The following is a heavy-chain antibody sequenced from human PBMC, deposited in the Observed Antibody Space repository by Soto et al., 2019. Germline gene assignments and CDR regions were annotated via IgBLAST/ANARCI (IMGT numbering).Heavy chain of an antibody. CDR2: VSAYNGNT. J-gene: IGHJ4*02. D-gene: IGHD1-26*01. CDR1: GYTFTNYV. Sequence: GASVKVSCKASGYTFTNYVMHWVRQAPGQGLEWMGWVSAYNGNTHYEQKLQGRVTLTTDTSTSTAYMELRSLRSDDTAVYFCARGGQWDFLSDYWGQGTLVTVSS. V-gene: IGHV1-18*01. CDR3: ARGGQWDFLSDY.